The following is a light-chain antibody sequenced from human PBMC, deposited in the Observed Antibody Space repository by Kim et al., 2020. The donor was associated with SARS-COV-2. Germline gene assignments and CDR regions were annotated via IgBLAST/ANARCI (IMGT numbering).Light chain of an antibody. Sequence: ASVKLTCTLSGGHINNANAWHQQQPEKGPRYLMKLNSDGSHSKGDGIPDRFSGSTSGAESYLTISSLQSEDEADYYCQAYDTDIVVFGGGTQLTVL. CDR2: LNSDGSH. V-gene: IGLV4-69*02. CDR3: QAYDTDIVV. CDR1: GGHINNA. J-gene: IGLJ3*02.